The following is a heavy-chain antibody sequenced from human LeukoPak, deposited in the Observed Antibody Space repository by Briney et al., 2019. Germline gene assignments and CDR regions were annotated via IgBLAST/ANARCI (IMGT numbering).Heavy chain of an antibody. CDR1: GYTFTSHG. D-gene: IGHD2-2*01. CDR2: ISAYNGNT. CDR3: AREVDCSSTSCYDAFDI. Sequence: ASVKVSCKASGYTFTSHGISWVRQAPGQGLEWMGWISAYNGNTNYAQKLQGRVTMTTDTSTSTAYMELRSLRSDDTAVYYCAREVDCSSTSCYDAFDIWGQGTMVIVSS. V-gene: IGHV1-18*01. J-gene: IGHJ3*02.